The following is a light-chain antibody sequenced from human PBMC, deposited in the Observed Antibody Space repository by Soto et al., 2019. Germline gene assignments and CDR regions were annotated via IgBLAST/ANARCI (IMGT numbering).Light chain of an antibody. CDR1: QSISSW. Sequence: DIVMTQSPDSLAVSLVESSTINCKSSQSISSWLAWYQQKPGKAPKLLIFDASSLESGVPSRFSGSGFGTEFSLTISSLQPDDFGSYYCQHMRTFGQGTKVDIK. CDR2: DAS. J-gene: IGKJ1*01. V-gene: IGKV1-5*01. CDR3: QHMRT.